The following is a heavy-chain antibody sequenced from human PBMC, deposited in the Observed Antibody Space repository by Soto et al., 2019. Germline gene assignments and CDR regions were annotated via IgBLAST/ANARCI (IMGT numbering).Heavy chain of an antibody. CDR2: INPETGGT. D-gene: IGHD2-21*01. V-gene: IGHV1-2*02. CDR3: ARERFQVISDGMDV. CDR1: GYTFTGYY. J-gene: IGHJ6*04. Sequence: VASVKVSCKASGYTFTGYYVHWVREAPGQGLEWMGWINPETGGTSYAQKFQGRVTLSRDTSINTAYLELSSLRFDDAAVYFCARERFQVISDGMDVLGKGTTVTVS.